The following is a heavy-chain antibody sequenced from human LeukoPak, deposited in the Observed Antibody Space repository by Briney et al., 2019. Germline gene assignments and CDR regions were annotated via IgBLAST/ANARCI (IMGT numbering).Heavy chain of an antibody. D-gene: IGHD4-17*01. CDR2: ISSSSSYI. CDR3: ARDRHGDESYSYYYMDV. J-gene: IGHJ6*03. V-gene: IGHV3-21*01. CDR1: AFTFSSYS. Sequence: PGGSLRLSCAASAFTFSSYSMNWVRQAPGKGLEWVSSISSSSSYIYYADSVQGRFTISRDNAKNSLYLQMNSLRAEDTAVYYCARDRHGDESYSYYYMDVWGKGTTVTVSS.